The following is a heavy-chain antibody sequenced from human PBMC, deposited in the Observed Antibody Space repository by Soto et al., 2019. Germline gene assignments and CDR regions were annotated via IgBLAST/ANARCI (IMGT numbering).Heavy chain of an antibody. CDR3: ARPTASSGWGIDY. Sequence: QVQLVESGGGVVQPGRSLRLSCAASGFTFSTYDMHWVRQAPGKGLEWVAIIWYDGSDKYYADSVNGRFAISRDNSKNTLYLQMNSLRAEDTAVYYCARPTASSGWGIDYWGQGTLVTVSS. J-gene: IGHJ4*02. CDR1: GFTFSTYD. V-gene: IGHV3-33*01. D-gene: IGHD6-19*01. CDR2: IWYDGSDK.